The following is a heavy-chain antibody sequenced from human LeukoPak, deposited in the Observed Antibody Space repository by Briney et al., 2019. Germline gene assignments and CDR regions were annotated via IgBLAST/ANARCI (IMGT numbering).Heavy chain of an antibody. J-gene: IGHJ4*02. CDR2: IIPIFGTA. D-gene: IGHD3-10*01. CDR1: GGTFSSYA. Sequence: GASVKVSCKASGGTFSSYAISWVRQAPGQGLEWMGGIIPIFGTANYAQKFQGRVTITADKSTSTAYMELSSLRSEDTAVYYCARDEYYGSAYGYWGQGTLVTVSS. CDR3: ARDEYYGSAYGY. V-gene: IGHV1-69*06.